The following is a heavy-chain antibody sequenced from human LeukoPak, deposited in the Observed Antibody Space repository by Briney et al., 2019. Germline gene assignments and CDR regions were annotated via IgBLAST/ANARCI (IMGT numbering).Heavy chain of an antibody. CDR3: AKEDTAGSVGGCPIGCYWARPFHF. Sequence: PGGSLRLFCAASGFILSNSAMSWVRLAPGKGLEWFSAISGSGLNTYYAVSVRVRFTISRDFSRNIHYLEMNSLPSEHTAVFYCAKEDTAGSVGGCPIGCYWARPFHFWGKGTLVTVS. J-gene: IGHJ4*02. CDR1: GFILSNSA. D-gene: IGHD2-2*01. V-gene: IGHV3-23*01. CDR2: ISGSGLNT.